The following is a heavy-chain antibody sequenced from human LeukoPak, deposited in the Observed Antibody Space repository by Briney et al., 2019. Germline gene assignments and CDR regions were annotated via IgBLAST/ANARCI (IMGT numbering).Heavy chain of an antibody. Sequence: SETLSLTCAVYGGSFSGYYWSWIRQPPGKGLEWIGEINHSGSTNYNPSLKSRVTISVDTSKNQFSLKLSSVTAADTAVYYCARGGHRTTATYYYDSSGYYHFDYWGQGTLVTVSS. J-gene: IGHJ4*02. CDR2: INHSGST. CDR3: ARGGHRTTATYYYDSSGYYHFDY. CDR1: GGSFSGYY. D-gene: IGHD3-22*01. V-gene: IGHV4-34*01.